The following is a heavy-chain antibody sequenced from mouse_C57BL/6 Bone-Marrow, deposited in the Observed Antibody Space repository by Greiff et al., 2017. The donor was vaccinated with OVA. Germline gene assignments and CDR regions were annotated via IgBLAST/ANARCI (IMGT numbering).Heavy chain of an antibody. D-gene: IGHD1-1*01. CDR1: GFTFSDYY. CDR2: ISNGGGST. CDR3: ARPSSYDAMDY. V-gene: IGHV5-12*01. J-gene: IGHJ4*01. Sequence: EVKVVESGGGLVQPGGSLKLSCAASGFTFSDYYMYWVRQTPEKRLEWVAYISNGGGSTYYPDTVKGRFTISRDNAKNTLYLQMSRLKSEDTAMYYCARPSSYDAMDYWGQGTSVTVSS.